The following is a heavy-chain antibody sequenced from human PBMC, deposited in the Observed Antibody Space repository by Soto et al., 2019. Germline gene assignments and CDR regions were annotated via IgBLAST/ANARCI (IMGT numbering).Heavy chain of an antibody. Sequence: EVQLLESGGGLVQPGGSLRLSCAASGFTFSSYAMSWVRQAPGKGLEWVSAISGSGGGTYYADSVKGRFTISRDNSKNTLYLQMTSLRADDTSVNYCAKEGIVVVPAAIPYYGMDVWAQSTTVTVSS. CDR1: GFTFSSYA. J-gene: IGHJ6*02. CDR3: AKEGIVVVPAAIPYYGMDV. D-gene: IGHD2-2*01. V-gene: IGHV3-23*01. CDR2: ISGSGGGT.